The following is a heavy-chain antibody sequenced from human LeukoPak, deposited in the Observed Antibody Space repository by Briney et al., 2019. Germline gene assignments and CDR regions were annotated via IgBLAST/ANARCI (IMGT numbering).Heavy chain of an antibody. CDR2: ISGSGSSGNT. CDR3: AKDASSLKGWFDP. J-gene: IGHJ5*02. CDR1: GFTFSSYA. V-gene: IGHV3-23*01. D-gene: IGHD6-6*01. Sequence: GGSLRLSCAASGFTFSSYAMSWVRQAPGKGLEWVSGISGSGSSGNTYYGDSVKGRFTISRDNSKNTLYLQMNSLRAEDTAVYYCAKDASSLKGWFDPWGQGTLVTVSS.